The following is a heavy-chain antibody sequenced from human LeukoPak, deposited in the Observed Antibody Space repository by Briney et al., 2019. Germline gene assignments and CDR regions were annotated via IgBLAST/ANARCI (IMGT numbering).Heavy chain of an antibody. CDR3: AREIEGGLAATEAEFSYYFDY. D-gene: IGHD2-15*01. J-gene: IGHJ4*02. V-gene: IGHV4-31*03. CDR2: IYYSGST. Sequence: SETLSLTCTVSGGSISSGGYYWSWIRQHPGKGLEWIGYIYYSGSTYYNPSLKSRVTISVDTSKNQFSLKLSSVTAADTAVYYCAREIEGGLAATEAEFSYYFDYWGQGTLVTVSS. CDR1: GGSISSGGYY.